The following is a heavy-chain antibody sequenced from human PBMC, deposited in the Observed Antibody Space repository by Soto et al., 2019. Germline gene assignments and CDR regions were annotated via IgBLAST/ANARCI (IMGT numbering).Heavy chain of an antibody. CDR1: GGSISSSSNH. J-gene: IGHJ6*02. CDR2: IYYSGST. Sequence: SETLSLTCTVSGGSISSSSNHWGWIRQPPGKGLEWIGNIYYSGSTNYNPSLKSRVTISVDTSKNQFSLKLSSVTAADTAVYYCARDRYYYDSSGYYYVESSKGDYYYGMDVWGQGTTVTVSS. CDR3: ARDRYYYDSSGYYYVESSKGDYYYGMDV. V-gene: IGHV4-39*07. D-gene: IGHD3-22*01.